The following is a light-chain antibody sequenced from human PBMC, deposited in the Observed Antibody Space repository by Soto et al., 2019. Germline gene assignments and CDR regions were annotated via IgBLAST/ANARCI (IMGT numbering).Light chain of an antibody. CDR1: QSISTW. V-gene: IGKV1-5*01. CDR2: DAS. J-gene: IGKJ1*01. CDR3: QQYNTYSWT. Sequence: DIQMTQSPSTLSAAVGERVTMTCRASQSISTWLAWYQQKPGKAPKLLIYDASSLQSGVPSRFSGSGSGTEFTLTISSLQPDDFATYYCQQYNTYSWTFGPGTKVDI.